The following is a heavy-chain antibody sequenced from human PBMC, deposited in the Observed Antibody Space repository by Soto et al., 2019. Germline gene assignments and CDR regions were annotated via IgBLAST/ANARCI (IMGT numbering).Heavy chain of an antibody. J-gene: IGHJ4*02. V-gene: IGHV2-5*02. CDR1: GFSLSNSAVR. CDR3: AVHLRSNFDY. D-gene: IGHD3-3*02. CDR2: IYWDDGK. Sequence: QITLKESGPTLVKPTQTLTLTCTFSGFSLSNSAVRVGWIRQPPGKALEGLALIYWDDGKRYSPSLKSRLTITKGTSKNQVVLTMTDMDPVDTDTYYCAVHLRSNFDYCGQGILVTVSS.